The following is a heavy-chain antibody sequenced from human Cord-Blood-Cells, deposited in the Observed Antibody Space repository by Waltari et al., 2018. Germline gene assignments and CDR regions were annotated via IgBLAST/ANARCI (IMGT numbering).Heavy chain of an antibody. CDR1: GYTLTALS. D-gene: IGHD2-2*01. V-gene: IGHV1-24*01. CDR3: ATRLRVVPAVDY. CDR2: FDPEDCET. Sequence: QVQLVQSGAEVKKRGASVKVPCKVSGYTLTALSMHWVRQAPGKGLEWMEGFDPEDCETIYAQKFRGRVTMTEDTSTDTADMELSSLRSEDTAVYYCATRLRVVPAVDYWGQGTLVTVSS. J-gene: IGHJ4*02.